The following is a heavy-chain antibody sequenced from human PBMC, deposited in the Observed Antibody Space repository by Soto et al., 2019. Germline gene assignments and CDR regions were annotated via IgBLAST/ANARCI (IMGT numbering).Heavy chain of an antibody. V-gene: IGHV1-69*01. CDR2: IIPIFGTA. J-gene: IGHJ6*02. CDR1: GGTFSSYA. D-gene: IGHD2-2*01. Sequence: QVQLVQSGAEVKKPGSSVKVSCKASGGTFSSYAISWVRQAPGQGLEWMGGIIPIFGTANYAQKFQGRVTITADEYTSTAYMELSSLRSEDTAVYDCARRDIVVVPAARRPDYYYGMDVWGQGTTVTVSS. CDR3: ARRDIVVVPAARRPDYYYGMDV.